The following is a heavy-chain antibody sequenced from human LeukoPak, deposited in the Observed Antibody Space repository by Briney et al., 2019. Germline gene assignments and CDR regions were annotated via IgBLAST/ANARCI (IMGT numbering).Heavy chain of an antibody. CDR1: AGSMSGHY. J-gene: IGHJ5*02. CDR3: ARHSYSSSWYGTFDT. D-gene: IGHD6-13*01. Sequence: SETLSLTCTVSAGSMSGHYWSWIRQPPGKGLEWMGYIYYSGSTIYNPSLKSRVTISVDTSKNQFSLKLSSVTAADTAVYYCARHSYSSSWYGTFDTWGQGSLVTVSS. V-gene: IGHV4-59*08. CDR2: IYYSGST.